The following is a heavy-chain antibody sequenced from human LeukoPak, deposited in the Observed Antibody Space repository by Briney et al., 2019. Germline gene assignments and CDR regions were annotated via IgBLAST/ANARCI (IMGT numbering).Heavy chain of an antibody. CDR2: ISYDGSNK. CDR3: ARDFGYSGSYSGYFDY. V-gene: IGHV3-30-3*01. J-gene: IGHJ4*02. Sequence: LPGGSLRLSCAASGFTFSSYAMHWVRQAPGKGLEWVAVISYDGSNKYYADSVKGRFTISRDNSKNTLYLQMNSLRAEDTAVYYCARDFGYSGSYSGYFDYWGQGTLVTVSS. D-gene: IGHD1-26*01. CDR1: GFTFSSYA.